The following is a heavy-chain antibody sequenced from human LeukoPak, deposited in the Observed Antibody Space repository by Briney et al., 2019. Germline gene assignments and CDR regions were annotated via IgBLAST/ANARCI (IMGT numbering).Heavy chain of an antibody. J-gene: IGHJ4*02. CDR1: GFTFSTYW. D-gene: IGHD1-26*01. CDR2: INPSGSVK. Sequence: GGSLRLSCAASGFTFSTYWMNWARQAPGKGLEWVASINPSGSVKYYVNSVKGRFTISRDNAKNTLYLQMNSLRAEDTAVYYCASGSYYEGFYFASWGQGTLVTVSS. CDR3: ASGSYYEGFYFAS. V-gene: IGHV3-7*01.